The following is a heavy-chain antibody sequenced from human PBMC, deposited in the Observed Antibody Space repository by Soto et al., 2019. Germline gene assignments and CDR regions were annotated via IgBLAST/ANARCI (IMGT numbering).Heavy chain of an antibody. CDR1: GFTFSSYG. V-gene: IGHV3-30*18. J-gene: IGHJ6*02. CDR2: ISYDGSNK. D-gene: IGHD5-12*01. CDR3: AKGSSGYDSYYYGMDV. Sequence: PGGSLRLSCAASGFTFSSYGMHWVRQAPGKGLEWVAVISYDGSNKYYADSVKGRFTISRDNSKNTLYLQMNSLRAEDTAVYYCAKGSSGYDSYYYGMDVWGQGTTVTVSS.